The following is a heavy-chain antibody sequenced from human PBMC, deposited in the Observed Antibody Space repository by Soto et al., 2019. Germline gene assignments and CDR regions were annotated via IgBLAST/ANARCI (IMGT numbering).Heavy chain of an antibody. Sequence: SETLSLTCAVYGGSFSGYYWSWIRQPPGKGLEWIGEINHSGSTNYNPSLKSRVTISVDTSKNQFSLKLSSVTAADTAVYYCARDIVVVVAAPDLYGMDVWGQGTKVTVYS. CDR3: ARDIVVVVAAPDLYGMDV. D-gene: IGHD2-15*01. CDR1: GGSFSGYY. J-gene: IGHJ6*02. V-gene: IGHV4-34*01. CDR2: INHSGST.